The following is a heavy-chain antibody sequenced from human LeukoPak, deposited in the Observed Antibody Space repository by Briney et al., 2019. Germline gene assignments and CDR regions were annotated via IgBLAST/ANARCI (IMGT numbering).Heavy chain of an antibody. V-gene: IGHV4-61*02. Sequence: SETLSLTCTVSGSISSGGYFWSWIRQPAGKGLEWIGRIYPTGNTNYNPSLKSRVTILLDTSRNQFSLKVTSVTAADTAVYYCARDGVGSGSYTFDPWGQGTLVSVSS. CDR3: ARDGVGSGSYTFDP. J-gene: IGHJ5*02. D-gene: IGHD3-10*01. CDR2: IYPTGNT. CDR1: GSISSGGYF.